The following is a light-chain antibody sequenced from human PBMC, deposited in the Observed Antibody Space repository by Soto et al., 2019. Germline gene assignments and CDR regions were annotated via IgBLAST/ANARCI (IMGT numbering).Light chain of an antibody. CDR3: SSFTSSSTFV. CDR2: DVS. Sequence: QSVLAQPASVSGPRGQSITISCTGTSSDVGRYNYVSWFQQHPGKVPKLIIYDVSNWPSGVSDRFSGSKSGNTASLTISGLHPEDEADYYCSSFTSSSTFVFGTGTKVTVL. J-gene: IGLJ1*01. CDR1: SSDVGRYNY. V-gene: IGLV2-14*03.